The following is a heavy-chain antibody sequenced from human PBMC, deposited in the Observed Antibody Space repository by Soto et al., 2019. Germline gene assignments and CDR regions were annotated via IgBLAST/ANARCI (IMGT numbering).Heavy chain of an antibody. Sequence: ASVKVSCKASGYTFTSYDINWVRQATGQGPEWMGWMNPNSGNTGYAQKFQGRVTMTRNTSISTAYMELSSLRSEDTAVYYCARDIASSYYDFWSGYYRGAGYYYGMDVWGQGTTVTVSS. CDR1: GYTFTSYD. CDR2: MNPNSGNT. V-gene: IGHV1-8*01. CDR3: ARDIASSYYDFWSGYYRGAGYYYGMDV. J-gene: IGHJ6*02. D-gene: IGHD3-3*01.